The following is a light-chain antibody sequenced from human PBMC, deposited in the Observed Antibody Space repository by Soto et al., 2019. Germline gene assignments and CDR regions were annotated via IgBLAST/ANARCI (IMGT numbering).Light chain of an antibody. J-gene: IGKJ5*01. CDR3: RQYRSSPFG. V-gene: IGKV3-20*01. CDR1: QSVSSSY. Sequence: EIVLTQSPGTLSLSPGERATLSCRASQSVSSSYLAWYQQKPGQAPRLLIYGASSRATGIPDRFSGSGSGTDFTLTISRLEPEDFAVYYCRQYRSSPFGFGQGTRLEIK. CDR2: GAS.